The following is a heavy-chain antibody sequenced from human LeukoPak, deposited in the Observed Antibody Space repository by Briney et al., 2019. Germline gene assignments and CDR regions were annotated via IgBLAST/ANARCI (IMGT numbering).Heavy chain of an antibody. J-gene: IGHJ3*02. D-gene: IGHD3-10*01. CDR3: ARLDLGITMVQGGDAFDI. CDR2: MNPNSGNT. V-gene: IGHV1-8*01. Sequence: ASLKVSCKASGYTFTSYDINWVRQATGQGLEWMGWMNPNSGNTSYAQKFQGRVTMTTNTSISTAYMELSSLRSEDTAVYYCARLDLGITMVQGGDAFDIWGQGTMVTVSS. CDR1: GYTFTSYD.